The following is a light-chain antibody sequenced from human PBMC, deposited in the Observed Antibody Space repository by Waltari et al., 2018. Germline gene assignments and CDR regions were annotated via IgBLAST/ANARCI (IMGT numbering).Light chain of an antibody. Sequence: DIVMTKSPDSLAVSLGERATINCTSSQSVLNSSNNKKYLAWYQQKPGQPPKLLIYWASTRESGVPDRFSASGSGTDFALTISSLQAEDVAVYYCQQYYSPPYTFGQGTKLEIK. CDR3: QQYYSPPYT. V-gene: IGKV4-1*01. J-gene: IGKJ2*01. CDR2: WAS. CDR1: QSVLNSSNNKKY.